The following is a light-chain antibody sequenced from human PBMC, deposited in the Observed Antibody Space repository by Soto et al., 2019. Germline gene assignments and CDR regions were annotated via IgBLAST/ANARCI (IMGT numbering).Light chain of an antibody. V-gene: IGLV3-21*02. Sequence: LTQPPSVTVAPGQTARIACGGKNIGRKGVHWYQQKAGQAPVLVVDDGGDRPSGIPERFSGSKSGNTATLTISRVEDGDEADYYCQVWDTTSDHFYVFGIGTKVTVL. CDR3: QVWDTTSDHFYV. CDR2: DGG. CDR1: NIGRKG. J-gene: IGLJ1*01.